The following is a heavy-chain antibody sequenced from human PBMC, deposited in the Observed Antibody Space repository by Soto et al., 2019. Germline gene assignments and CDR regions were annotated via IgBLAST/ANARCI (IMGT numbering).Heavy chain of an antibody. V-gene: IGHV3-33*01. CDR1: GFTFSNYG. J-gene: IGHJ4*02. CDR3: ARGPGTTDYFDY. CDR2: IWYDGTSK. Sequence: GGSLRLSCAASGFTFSNYGVHWVRQAPGKGREWVAVIWYDGTSKYYADPVKGRFTISRDNSKNMLYLQMNSLRAEDTAVYYCARGPGTTDYFDYWGQGTLVTVSS. D-gene: IGHD1-7*01.